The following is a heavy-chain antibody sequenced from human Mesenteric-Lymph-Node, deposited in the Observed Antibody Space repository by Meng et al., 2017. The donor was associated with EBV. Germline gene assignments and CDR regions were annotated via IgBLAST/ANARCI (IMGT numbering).Heavy chain of an antibody. V-gene: IGHV4-30-4*01. Sequence: QQLLHARAPCMFNPYQTPLFPSAVSGGSISSGAYYWSWIRQPPGKGLEWIGYSYDGGSTYYNPSLKNRITMSVDTSKNQFSLKLSYVTVADTAVYYCARDDCTGGSCHSFGWFDPWGQGTLVTVSS. CDR1: GGSISSGAYY. CDR2: SYDGGST. J-gene: IGHJ5*02. D-gene: IGHD2-15*01. CDR3: ARDDCTGGSCHSFGWFDP.